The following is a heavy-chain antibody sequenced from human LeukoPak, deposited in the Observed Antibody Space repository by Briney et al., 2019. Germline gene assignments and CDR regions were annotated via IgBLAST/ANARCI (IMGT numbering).Heavy chain of an antibody. CDR2: ISSSSTYI. Sequence: TGGSLRLSCAASGFSFSSYSMNWVRQAPGNGLEWVSSISSSSTYIYYADSVKGRFTISRDNAKNSLYLQMKSLRAEDTAVYYCARAYGGYNWSDPWGQGTLVTVSS. CDR1: GFSFSSYS. CDR3: ARAYGGYNWSDP. J-gene: IGHJ5*02. D-gene: IGHD4-23*01. V-gene: IGHV3-21*01.